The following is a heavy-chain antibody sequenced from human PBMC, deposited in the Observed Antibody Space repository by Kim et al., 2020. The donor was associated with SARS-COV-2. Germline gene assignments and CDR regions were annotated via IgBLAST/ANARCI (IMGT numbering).Heavy chain of an antibody. CDR2: ISSSSSYI. Sequence: GGSLRLSCAASGFTFSSYSMNWVRQAPGKGLEWVSSISSSSSYIYYADSVKGRFTISRDNAKNSLYLQMNSLRAEDTAVYYCARDVRYSGSHKYYYYGMDVWGQVATFTVSS. CDR1: GFTFSSYS. V-gene: IGHV3-21*01. J-gene: IGHJ6*02. CDR3: ARDVRYSGSHKYYYYGMDV. D-gene: IGHD1-26*01.